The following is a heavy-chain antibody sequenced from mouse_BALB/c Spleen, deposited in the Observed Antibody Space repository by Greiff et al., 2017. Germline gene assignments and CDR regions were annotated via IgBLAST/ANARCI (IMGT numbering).Heavy chain of an antibody. D-gene: IGHD2-10*02. V-gene: IGHV1S29*02. J-gene: IGHJ4*01. Sequence: VQLQQSGPELVKPGASVKISCKASGYTFTDYNMHWVKQSHGKSLEWIGYIYPYNGGTGYNQKFKSKATLTVDNSSSTAYMELRSLTSEDSAVYYCARVEYDYDAMDYWGQGTSVTVSS. CDR3: ARVEYDYDAMDY. CDR2: IYPYNGGT. CDR1: GYTFTDYN.